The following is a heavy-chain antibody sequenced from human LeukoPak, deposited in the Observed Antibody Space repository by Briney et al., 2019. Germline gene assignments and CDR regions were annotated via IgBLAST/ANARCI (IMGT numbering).Heavy chain of an antibody. CDR1: AVSISSSSYY. J-gene: IGHJ4*02. Sequence: SETLSLTCTVSAVSISSSSYYWRWIRQPPGKRLEWIGSIYYSGCTYYNPSLKSRVTISVDTSKNQFSLKLSSVTAADTAVYYCARGYYDSSGYSNDYWGQGTLVTVSS. D-gene: IGHD3-22*01. V-gene: IGHV4-39*07. CDR3: ARGYYDSSGYSNDY. CDR2: IYYSGCT.